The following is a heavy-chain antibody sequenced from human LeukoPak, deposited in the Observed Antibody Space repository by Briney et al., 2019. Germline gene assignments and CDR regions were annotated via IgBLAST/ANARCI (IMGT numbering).Heavy chain of an antibody. D-gene: IGHD2-2*01. J-gene: IGHJ3*02. CDR2: IYTSGST. V-gene: IGHV4-61*02. Sequence: SETLSLTCTVSGGSISSGSYYWSWIRQPAGKGLEWIGRIYTSGSTNYNPSLKSRVTISVDTSKNQFSLKLSSVTAADTAVYYCARDLWERPAANIRAFDIWGQGTMVTVSS. CDR1: GGSISSGSYY. CDR3: ARDLWERPAANIRAFDI.